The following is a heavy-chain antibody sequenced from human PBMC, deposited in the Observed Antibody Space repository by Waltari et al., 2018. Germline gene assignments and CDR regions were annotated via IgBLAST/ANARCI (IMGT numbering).Heavy chain of an antibody. Sequence: EVQLVESGGGLVQTGRSLRLSCTASGFTFGDYAMSWFRQAPEKGLEWVGFIRSKAYGGTTEYAASVKGRFTISRDDSKSIAYLQMNSLKTEDTAVYYCTRAQSYSGSYFADYWGQGTLVTVSS. CDR3: TRAQSYSGSYFADY. CDR1: GFTFGDYA. D-gene: IGHD1-26*01. CDR2: IRSKAYGGTT. J-gene: IGHJ4*02. V-gene: IGHV3-49*03.